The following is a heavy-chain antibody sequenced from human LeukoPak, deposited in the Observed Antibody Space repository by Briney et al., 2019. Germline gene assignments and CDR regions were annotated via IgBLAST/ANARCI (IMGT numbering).Heavy chain of an antibody. Sequence: ASVKVSCKASGYTFTSYYMHWVRQAPGQGLEWIGIIIPVFGTASYADKFQGRVTITTDESTTTAYMEMSSLTSEDTAVYYCARGYYYGSESYWHTKWFDPWGQGTLVTVSS. CDR1: GYTFTSYY. CDR3: ARGYYYGSESYWHTKWFDP. D-gene: IGHD3-10*01. CDR2: IIPVFGTA. J-gene: IGHJ5*02. V-gene: IGHV1-46*01.